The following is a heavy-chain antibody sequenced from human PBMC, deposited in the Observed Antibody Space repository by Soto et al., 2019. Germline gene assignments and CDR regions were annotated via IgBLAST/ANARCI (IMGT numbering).Heavy chain of an antibody. V-gene: IGHV3-43*01. D-gene: IGHD5-18*01. CDR1: GFTFSSYS. Sequence: PGGSLRLSCAASGFTFSSYSMNWVRQAPGKGLEWVSLISWDGGSTYYADSVKGRFTISRDNSKNSLYLQMNSLRTEDTALYYCAKDLGYRYSYGTDHHYRLAVWGQGTTVTVSS. CDR3: AKDLGYRYSYGTDHHYRLAV. CDR2: ISWDGGST. J-gene: IGHJ6*02.